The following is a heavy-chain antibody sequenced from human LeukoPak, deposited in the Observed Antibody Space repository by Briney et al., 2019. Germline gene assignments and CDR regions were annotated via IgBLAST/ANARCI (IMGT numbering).Heavy chain of an antibody. CDR3: ASFGYDSSGYYYVFDY. D-gene: IGHD3-22*01. Sequence: SETLSLTCTVSGGSISSYYWSWIRQPAGKGPEWIGRIYTSGSTNYNPSLKSRVTMSVDTSKNQFSLKLSSVTAADTAVYYCASFGYDSSGYYYVFDYWGQGTLVTVSS. CDR1: GGSISSYY. J-gene: IGHJ4*02. CDR2: IYTSGST. V-gene: IGHV4-4*07.